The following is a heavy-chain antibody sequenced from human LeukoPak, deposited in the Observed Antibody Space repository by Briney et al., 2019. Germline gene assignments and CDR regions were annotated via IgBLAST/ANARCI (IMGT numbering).Heavy chain of an antibody. CDR1: GFTFSNYA. Sequence: GGSLRLSCVASGFTFSNYAMTCVRQAPGKGLEWVSAISDSGGSTYYADSVKGRFTISRDNSKNTLYLQMNSLRAEDTAVYYCANGVVRGFIKNGMDVWGKGTTVTVSS. CDR2: ISDSGGST. V-gene: IGHV3-23*01. D-gene: IGHD3-10*01. J-gene: IGHJ6*04. CDR3: ANGVVRGFIKNGMDV.